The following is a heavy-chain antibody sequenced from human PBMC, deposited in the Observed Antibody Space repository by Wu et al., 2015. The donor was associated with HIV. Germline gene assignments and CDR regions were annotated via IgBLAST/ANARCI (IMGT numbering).Heavy chain of an antibody. CDR3: ARGFGILEAIGALDF. CDR2: INHRGTT. D-gene: IGHD2/OR15-2a*01. Sequence: WTWIRQSPGKGLEWIGEINHRGTTDYNPSLKSRVTISVDTSKKHFSLRLDFVTAADTGLYFCARGFGILEAIGALDFWGQGTVVTVSS. J-gene: IGHJ3*01. V-gene: IGHV4-34*01.